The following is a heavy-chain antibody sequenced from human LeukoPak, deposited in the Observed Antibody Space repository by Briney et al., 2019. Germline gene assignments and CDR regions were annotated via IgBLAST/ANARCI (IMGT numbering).Heavy chain of an antibody. CDR3: ARRRYCSGGSCPYSFDY. D-gene: IGHD2-15*01. J-gene: IGHJ4*02. Sequence: KPGASVKVSCKASGYTFTSYWIGWVRQMPGKGLEWMGIIYPGDSDTRYSPSFQGQVTISADKSISTAYLQWSSLKASDTAMYYCARRRYCSGGSCPYSFDYWGQGTLVTVSS. V-gene: IGHV5-51*01. CDR2: IYPGDSDT. CDR1: GYTFTSYW.